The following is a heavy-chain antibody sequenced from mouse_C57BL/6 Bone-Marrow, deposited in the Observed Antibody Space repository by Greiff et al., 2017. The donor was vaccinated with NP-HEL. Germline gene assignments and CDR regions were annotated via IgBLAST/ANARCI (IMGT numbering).Heavy chain of an antibody. CDR2: SRNKANDYTT. D-gene: IGHD2-3*01. CDR3: ARVIYDGYYEDY. Sequence: EVQLVESGGGLVQSGRSLRLSCATSGFTFSDFYMEWVRQAPGKGLEWIAASRNKANDYTTDYSASVKGRFIVSRDTSQSLLYLQMNALRAEDTAIYYCARVIYDGYYEDYWGQGTTLTVSS. CDR1: GFTFSDFY. J-gene: IGHJ2*01. V-gene: IGHV7-1*01.